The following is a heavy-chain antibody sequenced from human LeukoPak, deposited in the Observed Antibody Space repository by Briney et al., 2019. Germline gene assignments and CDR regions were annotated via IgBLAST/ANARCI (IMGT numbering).Heavy chain of an antibody. D-gene: IGHD2-15*01. V-gene: IGHV4-59*08. Sequence: SETLSLTCTVSGGSISSYYWSWIRQPPGKGLEWIGDIYYSGSTNYNPSLKSRVTISVDTSKNQFSLKLSSVTAADTAVYYCARQYLLVAATSRGWFDPLGPRTLVTVSS. CDR3: ARQYLLVAATSRGWFDP. CDR1: GGSISSYY. CDR2: IYYSGST. J-gene: IGHJ5*02.